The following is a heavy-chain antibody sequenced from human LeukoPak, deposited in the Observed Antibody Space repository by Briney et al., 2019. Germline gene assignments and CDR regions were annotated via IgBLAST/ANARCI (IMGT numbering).Heavy chain of an antibody. D-gene: IGHD3-9*01. V-gene: IGHV3-23*01. Sequence: GGSLRLSCAASGFTFSSYAMSWVRQAPGKGLEWVSAISGSGSSTFYADSAKGRFTISRDNSKNTLYLQMNSLRAEDTAVYYCARALTGFIPGNWGQGTLVTVSS. CDR1: GFTFSSYA. J-gene: IGHJ4*02. CDR3: ARALTGFIPGN. CDR2: ISGSGSST.